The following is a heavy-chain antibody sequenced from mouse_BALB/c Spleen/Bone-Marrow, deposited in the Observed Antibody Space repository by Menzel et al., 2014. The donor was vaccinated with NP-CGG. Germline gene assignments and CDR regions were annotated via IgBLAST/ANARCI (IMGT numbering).Heavy chain of an antibody. Sequence: DVKLQESGGGLVQPGGSLKLSCAASGFAFSSYDMSWVRQTPEKRLEWVAYISSGGGSTYYADTVKGRLTISRDNAKNTLYLQMSSLKSEDTAMYYCARQILRGFGYWGQGTPVTVSA. CDR3: ARQILRGFGY. J-gene: IGHJ3*02. D-gene: IGHD1-1*01. CDR2: ISSGGGST. CDR1: GFAFSSYD. V-gene: IGHV5-12-1*01.